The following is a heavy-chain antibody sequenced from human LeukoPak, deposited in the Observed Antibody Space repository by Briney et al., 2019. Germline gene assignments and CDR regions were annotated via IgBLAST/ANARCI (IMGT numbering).Heavy chain of an antibody. V-gene: IGHV4-61*02. D-gene: IGHD1-26*01. CDR2: IYTSGST. CDR1: GGCISSGIDY. Sequence: SQTLSLTFTVSGGCISSGIDYWSCIRQPARKGLEWIGRIYTSGSTNYNPSLKSRVTISVDTSKNQFSLKLSSVTAADTAVYYCAAGSYGYWFFDLWGRGTLVTVSS. CDR3: AAGSYGYWFFDL. J-gene: IGHJ2*01.